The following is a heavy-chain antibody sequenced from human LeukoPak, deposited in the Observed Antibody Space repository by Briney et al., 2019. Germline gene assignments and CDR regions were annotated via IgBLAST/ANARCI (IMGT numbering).Heavy chain of an antibody. CDR2: ISYDGSNK. V-gene: IGHV3-30*18. Sequence: PGRSLRLSCAASGFTFSSYGMHWVRQAPGKGLEWVAVISYDGSNKYYADSVKGRFTISRDNSKNTLYLQMNSLRAEDTAVYYCPKDSSSFELDYWGQGTLVTVSS. J-gene: IGHJ4*02. CDR3: PKDSSSFELDY. D-gene: IGHD6-6*01. CDR1: GFTFSSYG.